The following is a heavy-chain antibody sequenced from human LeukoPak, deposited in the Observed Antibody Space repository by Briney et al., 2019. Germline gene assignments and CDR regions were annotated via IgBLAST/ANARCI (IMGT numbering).Heavy chain of an antibody. CDR2: VYYTGST. Sequence: SETLSLTCTVSGASVISGGFYWGWLRQSPGKGLQWIATVYYTGSTYYNPSLKSRVTISIDTSKNQFSLNLRSLIAADTAVYYCARHSGSGSLSRPFDPWGRGTLVTVSS. J-gene: IGHJ5*02. CDR1: GASVISGGFY. V-gene: IGHV4-39*01. CDR3: ARHSGSGSLSRPFDP. D-gene: IGHD3-10*01.